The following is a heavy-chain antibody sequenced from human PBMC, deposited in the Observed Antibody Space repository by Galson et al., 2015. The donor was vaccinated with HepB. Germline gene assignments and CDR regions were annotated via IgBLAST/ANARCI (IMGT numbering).Heavy chain of an antibody. CDR1: GLSIDNKW. D-gene: IGHD2-2*01. CDR3: ATKTDAIYFFDY. V-gene: IGHV4-28*01. Sequence: SETLSLTCAVSGLSIDNKWWVWIRQPPGKGLQWMGYIFREGTAFYNPSLESRLTLSRDSFASQVSLKLSAVTAADTATYYCATKTDAIYFFDYWGQGITVTVSS. CDR2: IFREGTA. J-gene: IGHJ4*02.